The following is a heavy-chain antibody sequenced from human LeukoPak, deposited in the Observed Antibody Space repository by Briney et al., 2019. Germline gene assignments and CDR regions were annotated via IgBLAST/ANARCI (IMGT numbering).Heavy chain of an antibody. Sequence: ASVKVSCKASGYTFTCYYMHWVRQAPGQGLEWMGWINPNSGGTNYAQKFQGRVTMTRDTSISTAYMELSRLRSDDTAVYYCAREGIAVASNWFDPWGQGTLVTVSS. D-gene: IGHD6-19*01. CDR2: INPNSGGT. J-gene: IGHJ5*02. CDR3: AREGIAVASNWFDP. V-gene: IGHV1-2*02. CDR1: GYTFTCYY.